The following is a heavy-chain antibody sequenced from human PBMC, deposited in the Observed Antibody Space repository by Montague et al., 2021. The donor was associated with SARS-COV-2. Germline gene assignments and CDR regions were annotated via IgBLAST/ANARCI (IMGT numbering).Heavy chain of an antibody. CDR2: IYYSGST. J-gene: IGHJ4*02. CDR3: ARHYYFDTSGQTPPFDX. V-gene: IGHV4-39*01. CDR1: GGSISTSSYY. D-gene: IGHD3-22*01. Sequence: SETLSLTCTVFGGSISTSSYYWGWLRLPPGKGLEWIGTIYYSGSTYYNPTLTSRVTISVATSKNQLSLKLSSVTAADTAVYYCARHYYFDTSGQTPPFDXWGQGTLVTVSS.